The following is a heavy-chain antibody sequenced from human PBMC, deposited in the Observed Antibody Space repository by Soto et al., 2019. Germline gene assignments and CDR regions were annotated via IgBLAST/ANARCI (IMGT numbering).Heavy chain of an antibody. J-gene: IGHJ6*02. Sequence: SVKVSCKASGGTFSSYAISWVRQAPGQGLEWMGGIIPIFGTANYAQKFQGRVTITADESTSTAYMELSSLRSEDTAVYYCARRPISITGTTSNGMDVWGQGTTVTVPS. CDR2: IIPIFGTA. V-gene: IGHV1-69*13. CDR1: GGTFSSYA. D-gene: IGHD1-20*01. CDR3: ARRPISITGTTSNGMDV.